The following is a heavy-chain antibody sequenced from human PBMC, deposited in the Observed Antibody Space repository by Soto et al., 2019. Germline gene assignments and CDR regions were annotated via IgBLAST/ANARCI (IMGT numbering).Heavy chain of an antibody. CDR1: GGTFSSYT. Sequence: QVQLVQSGAEVKKPGSSVKVSCKASGGTFSSYTISWVRQAPGQGLEWMGRIIPILGIANYAQKFQGRVTITADKSTSTAYMELSSLRSEDTAVYYCARGYGDYEYFAYWGQGTLVTVSS. CDR2: IIPILGIA. J-gene: IGHJ4*02. D-gene: IGHD4-17*01. CDR3: ARGYGDYEYFAY. V-gene: IGHV1-69*02.